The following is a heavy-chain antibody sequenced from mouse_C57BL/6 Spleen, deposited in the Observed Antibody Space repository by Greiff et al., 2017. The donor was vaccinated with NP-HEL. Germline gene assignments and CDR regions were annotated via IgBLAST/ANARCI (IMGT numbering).Heavy chain of an antibody. V-gene: IGHV1-55*01. D-gene: IGHD1-1*01. CDR2: IYPGSGST. CDR1: GYTFTSYW. J-gene: IGHJ3*01. CDR3: ASPYYCAAWFAY. Sequence: VQLQQSGAELVKPGASVKMSCKASGYTFTSYWITWVKQRPGQGLEWIGDIYPGSGSTNYNEKFKSKATLTVDTSSSTAYMQLSSLTSEESAVYYCASPYYCAAWFAYWGQGTLVTVSA.